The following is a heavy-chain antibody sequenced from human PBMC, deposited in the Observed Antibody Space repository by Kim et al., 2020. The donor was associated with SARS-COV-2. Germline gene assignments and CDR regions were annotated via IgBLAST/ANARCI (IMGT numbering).Heavy chain of an antibody. CDR2: ISGRGDNV. CDR1: GFTFSTYA. J-gene: IGHJ3*02. V-gene: IGHV3-23*01. Sequence: GGSLRLSCAASGFTFSTYAMTWVRQAPGKGLEWVASISGRGDNVYYADSVRGRFTISRDNSKNTLNLQINSLTAEDTAVYYCAKDLATLYHDFWSGYWGEDAFDIWGQGTMVTVSS. D-gene: IGHD3-3*01. CDR3: AKDLATLYHDFWSGYWGEDAFDI.